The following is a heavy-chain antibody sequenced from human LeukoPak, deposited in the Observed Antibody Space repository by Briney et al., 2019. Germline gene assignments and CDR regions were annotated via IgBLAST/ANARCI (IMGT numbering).Heavy chain of an antibody. J-gene: IGHJ4*02. V-gene: IGHV3-30*04. CDR3: ARDQGSSGSYPDY. CDR1: GFTFSSYA. Sequence: SGRSLRLSCAASGFTFSSYAMHRVRQAPGKGLEWVAVISYDGSNKYYADSVKGRFTISRDNSKNTLYLQMNSLRAEDTAVYYCARDQGSSGSYPDYWGQGTLVTVSS. CDR2: ISYDGSNK. D-gene: IGHD3-22*01.